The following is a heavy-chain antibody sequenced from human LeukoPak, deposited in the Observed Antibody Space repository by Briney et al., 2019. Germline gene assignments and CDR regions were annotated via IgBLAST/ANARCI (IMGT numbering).Heavy chain of an antibody. CDR1: GGSISSYY. D-gene: IGHD2-21*02. CDR2: IYYSGST. Sequence: PSETLSLTCTVSGGSISSYYWSWIRQPPGKGLEWIGHIYYSGSTNYNPSLKSRVTISVDTSKNQFSLKLSSVTAADTAVYYCARSVCGGDCPPPYWYFDLWGRGTLVTVSS. CDR3: ARSVCGGDCPPPYWYFDL. V-gene: IGHV4-59*01. J-gene: IGHJ2*01.